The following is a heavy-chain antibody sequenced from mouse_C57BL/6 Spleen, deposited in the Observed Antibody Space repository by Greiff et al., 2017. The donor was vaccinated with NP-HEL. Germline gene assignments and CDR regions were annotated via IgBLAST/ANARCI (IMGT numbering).Heavy chain of an antibody. D-gene: IGHD2-3*01. Sequence: EVMLVESGGGLVKPGGSLKLSCAASGFTFSSYAMSWVRQTPEKRLEWVATISDGGSYTYYPDNVKGRFTISRDNAKNNLYLQMSHLKSEDTAMYYCARDYDGYYHYFDYWGQGTTLTVSS. CDR3: ARDYDGYYHYFDY. J-gene: IGHJ2*01. V-gene: IGHV5-4*01. CDR2: ISDGGSYT. CDR1: GFTFSSYA.